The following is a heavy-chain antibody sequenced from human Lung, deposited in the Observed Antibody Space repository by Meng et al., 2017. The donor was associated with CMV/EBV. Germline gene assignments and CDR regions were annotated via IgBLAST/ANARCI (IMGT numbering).Heavy chain of an antibody. Sequence: GESXKISCAASGFTFSSYAMHWVRQAPGKGLEWVAVISYDGSNKYYADSVKGRFTISRDNSKNTLYLQMNSLRADDTAVYYCARDSSSSYYNYGMDGWGQGTXVTVSS. CDR3: ARDSSSSYYNYGMDG. CDR2: ISYDGSNK. V-gene: IGHV3-30*04. J-gene: IGHJ6*02. D-gene: IGHD6-6*01. CDR1: GFTFSSYA.